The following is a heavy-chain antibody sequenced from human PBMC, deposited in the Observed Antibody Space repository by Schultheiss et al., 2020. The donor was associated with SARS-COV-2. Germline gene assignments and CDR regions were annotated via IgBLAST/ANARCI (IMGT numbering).Heavy chain of an antibody. J-gene: IGHJ6*02. Sequence: GGSLRLSCGASGFAFSDYVMHWVRQAPGKGLEWVAVIWYDGSNKYYADSVKGRFIISRDKSKNTVFLQMNSLRAEDTAAYYCARGATVTTGSYSSYNGMDVWGQGTTVTVSS. CDR3: ARGATVTTGSYSSYNGMDV. CDR2: IWYDGSNK. D-gene: IGHD4-17*01. CDR1: GFAFSDYV. V-gene: IGHV3-33*08.